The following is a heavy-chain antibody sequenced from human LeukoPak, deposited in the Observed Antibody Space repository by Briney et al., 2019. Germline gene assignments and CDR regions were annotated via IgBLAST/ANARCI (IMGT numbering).Heavy chain of an antibody. CDR1: GFSVINAW. V-gene: IGHV3-15*01. Sequence: GGSLRLSCAASGFSVINAWMSWVRQTPGKGLEWVGRIRSKTIGGTPDYAAPVKGRFAISRDDSQHTLYLQMNSLKTEDTAVYYCTTDPQRSSSWLWGQGTLVTVSS. J-gene: IGHJ4*02. D-gene: IGHD6-13*01. CDR3: TTDPQRSSSWL. CDR2: IRSKTIGGTP.